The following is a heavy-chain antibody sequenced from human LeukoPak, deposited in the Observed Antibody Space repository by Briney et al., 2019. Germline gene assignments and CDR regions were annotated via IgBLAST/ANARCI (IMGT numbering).Heavy chain of an antibody. J-gene: IGHJ4*02. CDR2: IRYDGSNK. CDR1: GFTFSSYG. Sequence: GGSLRLSCAASGFTFSSYGMHWVRQAPGKGLEWVAFIRYDGSNKYYADSVKGRFTISIENSKNTLYLQMNSLRAEDTAVYYCAKIRWFGESWGYWGQGTLVTVSS. CDR3: AKIRWFGESWGY. V-gene: IGHV3-30*02. D-gene: IGHD3-10*01.